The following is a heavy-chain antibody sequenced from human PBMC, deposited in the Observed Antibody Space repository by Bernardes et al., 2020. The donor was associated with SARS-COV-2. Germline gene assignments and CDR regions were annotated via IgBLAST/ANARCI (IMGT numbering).Heavy chain of an antibody. CDR3: ARGISGYGSDY. Sequence: ASVEVSCKASGYTFTSDYLHWVRQAPGQGLEWMGILNPSSGHATSAQRFRGRLTMTRDTSTGTAYMELSSLGYEDTAVYYCARGISGYGSDYWGQGTLVTVSA. D-gene: IGHD5-12*01. CDR2: LNPSSGHA. V-gene: IGHV1-46*03. CDR1: GYTFTSDY. J-gene: IGHJ4*02.